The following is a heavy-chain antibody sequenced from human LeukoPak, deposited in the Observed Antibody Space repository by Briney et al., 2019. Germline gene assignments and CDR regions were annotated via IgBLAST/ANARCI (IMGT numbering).Heavy chain of an antibody. V-gene: IGHV3-23*01. CDR3: AKGKYYDILTAIGGF. CDR1: GFTFSSYG. Sequence: GGSLRLSCAASGFTFSSYGMSWVRQAPGKGLEWVSAISGSGGSTYYADSVKGRFTISRDNSKNALYLQMNSRRAEDTAVYYCAKGKYYDILTAIGGFWGQGTLVTVSS. D-gene: IGHD3-9*01. J-gene: IGHJ4*02. CDR2: ISGSGGST.